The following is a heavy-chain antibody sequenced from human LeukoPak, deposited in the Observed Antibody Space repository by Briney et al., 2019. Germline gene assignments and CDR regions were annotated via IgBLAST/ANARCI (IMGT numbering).Heavy chain of an antibody. Sequence: QSSETLSLTCTVSGASISDYYWSWIRQPPGKELEWIGYISYGGSTNSNPSLKSRVTMSVDTSKNQFSLNLSSVTAADTAVYYCARFTLDGAFDIWGQGTMVTVSS. CDR2: ISYGGST. J-gene: IGHJ3*02. D-gene: IGHD5-24*01. V-gene: IGHV4-59*08. CDR1: GASISDYY. CDR3: ARFTLDGAFDI.